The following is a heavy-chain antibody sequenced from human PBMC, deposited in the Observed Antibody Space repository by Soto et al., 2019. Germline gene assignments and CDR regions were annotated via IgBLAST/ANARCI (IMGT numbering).Heavy chain of an antibody. CDR3: ARRSVSHSNAFDF. D-gene: IGHD1-26*01. CDR1: GGTFHNLA. J-gene: IGHJ3*01. V-gene: IGHV1-69*01. CDR2: FIPIIGGG. Sequence: QVQLVQSGAEVKKPGSSVKVSCKASGGTFHNLAINWVRQAPRQGLEWMGGFIPIIGGGINAQKFQGRVTSTSDESTSTAYMELSRMQSEDTAMYFCARRSVSHSNAFDFWGQGTMVTVSS.